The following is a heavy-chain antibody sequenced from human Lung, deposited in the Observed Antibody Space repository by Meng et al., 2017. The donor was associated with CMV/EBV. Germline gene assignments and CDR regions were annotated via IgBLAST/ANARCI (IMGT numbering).Heavy chain of an antibody. CDR1: GFTFSDYY. J-gene: IGHJ6*02. CDR3: ARDIVSIFGVAKPYYYYYYGMDV. Sequence: GGSLRLSCAASGFTFSDYYMSWIRQAPGKGLEWVSYISSSGSTIYYADSVKGRFTISRDNAKNSLYLQMNSLRAEDTAVYYCARDIVSIFGVAKPYYYYYYGMDVWGQGTTVTVSS. D-gene: IGHD3-3*01. CDR2: ISSSGSTI. V-gene: IGHV3-11*04.